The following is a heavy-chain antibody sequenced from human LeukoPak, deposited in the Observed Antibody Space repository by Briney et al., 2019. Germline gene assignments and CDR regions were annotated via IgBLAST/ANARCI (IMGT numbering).Heavy chain of an antibody. CDR3: ARDEGYCSGGSCFTHTNWFDP. D-gene: IGHD2-15*01. CDR1: GFSFSGYA. V-gene: IGHV3-30*03. J-gene: IGHJ5*02. Sequence: GGSLRLSCAASGFSFSGYAMHWIRQAPGKGLEWVALISFNGNYEDYTQSVKGRFTISRDNSKNMLFLQMNSLRAEDTAVYYCARDEGYCSGGSCFTHTNWFDPWGQGTLVTVSS. CDR2: ISFNGNYE.